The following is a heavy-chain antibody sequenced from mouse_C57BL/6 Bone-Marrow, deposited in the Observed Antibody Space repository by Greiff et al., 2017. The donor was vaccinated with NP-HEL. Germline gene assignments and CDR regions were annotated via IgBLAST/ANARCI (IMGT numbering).Heavy chain of an antibody. D-gene: IGHD1-1*01. J-gene: IGHJ1*03. CDR3: ARKNYGSSHWYFDV. CDR1: GFSLTSYG. CDR2: IWSGGST. V-gene: IGHV2-2*01. Sequence: VQLQQSGPGLVQPSQSLSITCTVSGFSLTSYGVHWVRQSPGKGLEWLGVIWSGGSTDYNAAFISRLSISKDNSKSQVFFKMNSLQADDTAIYYCARKNYGSSHWYFDVWGTGTTVTVSS.